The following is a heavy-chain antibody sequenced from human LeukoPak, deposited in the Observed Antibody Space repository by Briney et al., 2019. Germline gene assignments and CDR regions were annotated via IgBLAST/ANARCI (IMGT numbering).Heavy chain of an antibody. V-gene: IGHV1-18*01. Sequence: ASVTVSCKASGYTLSNYGVAWVRQAPEQGLECMGWISDKNGDTNYAQKFQGRVTMTTDKSTSTAYMEVRSLRFDDTAVYYCARVRKYELVSWSDAWVHGGKPYGMDVWGQGTSVTVSS. J-gene: IGHJ6*02. CDR3: ARVRKYELVSWSDAWVHGGKPYGMDV. CDR2: ISDKNGDT. CDR1: GYTLSNYG. D-gene: IGHD2-2*01.